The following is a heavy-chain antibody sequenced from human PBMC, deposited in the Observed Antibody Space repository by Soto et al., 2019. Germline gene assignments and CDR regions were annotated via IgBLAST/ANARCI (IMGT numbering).Heavy chain of an antibody. J-gene: IGHJ5*02. CDR1: GFTFSSYG. CDR2: IWYDGSNK. V-gene: IGHV3-33*01. D-gene: IGHD3-10*01. Sequence: QVQLVESGGGVVQPGRSLRLSCAASGFTFSSYGMYWVRQAPGKGLEWGAVIWYDGSNKYYADSVQGRFTISRDNAKNTVYLQMKSLRAEDTAVYYCARDRGFGGGHSLDGVFWFDPWGQGTLVTVSS. CDR3: ARDRGFGGGHSLDGVFWFDP.